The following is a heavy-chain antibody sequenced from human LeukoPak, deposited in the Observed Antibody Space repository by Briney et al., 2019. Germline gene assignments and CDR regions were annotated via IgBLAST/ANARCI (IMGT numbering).Heavy chain of an antibody. Sequence: GGSLRLSCAASGFTFSSYSMNWVRQAPGKGLEWVSYISSSSSTIYYADSVKGRFTISRDNSKNTLYLQMNSLRAGDTAVYYCAKNGFAGGSYYSFDYWGQGTLVTVSS. J-gene: IGHJ4*02. V-gene: IGHV3-48*01. CDR3: AKNGFAGGSYYSFDY. CDR1: GFTFSSYS. CDR2: ISSSSSTI. D-gene: IGHD1-26*01.